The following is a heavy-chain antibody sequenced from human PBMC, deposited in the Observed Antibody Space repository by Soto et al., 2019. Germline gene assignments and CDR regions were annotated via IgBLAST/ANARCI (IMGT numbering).Heavy chain of an antibody. J-gene: IGHJ6*02. CDR2: IIPIFGPA. CDR1: GGTFSSYV. CDR3: AKSSTRIVAAGYYYYAMDA. D-gene: IGHD6-13*01. V-gene: IGHV1-69*12. Sequence: QVQLVQSGAEVKKPGSSVKVSCKASGGTFSSYVFSWVRQAPGQGLEWMGGIIPIFGPASYAQNFQGRVTITADESTRTAYMELSSLRSEDTAVYYCAKSSTRIVAAGYYYYAMDAWGQGTTVTVSS.